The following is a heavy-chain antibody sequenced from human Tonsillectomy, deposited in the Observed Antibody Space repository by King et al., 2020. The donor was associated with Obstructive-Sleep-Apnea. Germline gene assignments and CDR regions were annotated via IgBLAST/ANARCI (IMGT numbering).Heavy chain of an antibody. CDR2: ISYDGSNK. CDR3: SGGLGVGEANYFDL. CDR1: GFTFSSYA. D-gene: IGHD3-10*01. V-gene: IGHV3-30*04. J-gene: IGHJ4*02. Sequence: VQLVESGGGVVQPGRSLRLSCAASGFTFSSYAMHWVRQAPGKGLEWVAVISYDGSNKYFADSVKGRFTISRDNSKNTLYLQMNSLRVEDMAVYYCSGGLGVGEANYFDLWGRGTLVTVSS.